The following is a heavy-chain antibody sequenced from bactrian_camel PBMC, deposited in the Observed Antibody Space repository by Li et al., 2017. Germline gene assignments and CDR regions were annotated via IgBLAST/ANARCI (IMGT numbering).Heavy chain of an antibody. CDR2: ISPGSGRR. CDR3: AANVPRLGYEYRTAPICMSKVVDYAY. Sequence: HVQLVESGGGSVQAGGSLRLSCASSGSIVGTLCMGWVRQAPGKEREGVAAISPGSGRRYYGDSVKGRFTISLDRAKKTLYLQMNSLKLDVTAMYYCAANVPRLGYEYRTAPICMSKVVDYAYQGQGTQVTVS. D-gene: IGHD6*01. V-gene: IGHV3S54*01. J-gene: IGHJ4*01. CDR1: GSIVGTLC.